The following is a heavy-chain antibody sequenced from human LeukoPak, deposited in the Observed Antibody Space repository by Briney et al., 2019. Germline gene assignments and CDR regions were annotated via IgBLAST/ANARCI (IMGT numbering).Heavy chain of an antibody. Sequence: GGSLRLSCAASGFTFSSYWMSWVRQAPGKGLEWVANIKQDGSEKYYVDSVKGRFTISRDNAKNSLYLQMNSLRAEDTAVYYCAKDGVYYYDSSGYYYSLSLEVYFDYWGQGTLVTVSS. CDR1: GFTFSSYW. V-gene: IGHV3-7*01. CDR2: IKQDGSEK. CDR3: AKDGVYYYDSSGYYYSLSLEVYFDY. J-gene: IGHJ4*02. D-gene: IGHD3-22*01.